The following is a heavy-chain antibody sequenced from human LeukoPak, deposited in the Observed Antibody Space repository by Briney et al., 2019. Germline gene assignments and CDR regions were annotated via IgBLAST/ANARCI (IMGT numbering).Heavy chain of an antibody. CDR1: GGSFSGYY. CDR3: ARPELRPFLYYGSGSYYRY. J-gene: IGHJ4*02. D-gene: IGHD3-10*01. V-gene: IGHV4-34*01. CDR2: INHSGST. Sequence: SETLSLTCAVYGGSFSGYYWSWIRQPPGKGLEWTGEINHSGSTNYNPSLKSRVTISVDTSKNQFSLKLSSVTAADTAVYYCARPELRPFLYYGSGSYYRYWGQGTLVTVSS.